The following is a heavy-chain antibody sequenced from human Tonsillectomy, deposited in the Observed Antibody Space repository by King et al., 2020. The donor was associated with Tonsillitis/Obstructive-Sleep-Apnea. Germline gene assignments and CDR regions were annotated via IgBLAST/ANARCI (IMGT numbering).Heavy chain of an antibody. CDR2: IGGSGGST. Sequence: VQLVESGGGLVQPGGSLRLSCAASGFTFSIYAMRWVRQAPGKGLEWVSAIGGSGGSTNYADSVKGRFTISRDNSSNTLYLQMNSLRAEDTAGYYCAKVEGWGSGYYYTMDVWGKGTTVTVSS. J-gene: IGHJ6*03. D-gene: IGHD7-27*01. V-gene: IGHV3-23*04. CDR1: GFTFSIYA. CDR3: AKVEGWGSGYYYTMDV.